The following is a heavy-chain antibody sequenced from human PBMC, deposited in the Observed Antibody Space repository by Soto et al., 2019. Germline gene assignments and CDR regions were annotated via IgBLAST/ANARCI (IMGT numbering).Heavy chain of an antibody. CDR3: AKFPTVVVVAAPVDY. Sequence: PGGSLRLSGAASGFTFSSYGMHWVRQAPGKELEWVAVISYDGSNKYYADSVKGRFTISRDNSKNTLYLHMNSLRAEDTAVYYCAKFPTVVVVAAPVDYWGQGPLVTVSS. CDR2: ISYDGSNK. D-gene: IGHD2-15*01. V-gene: IGHV3-30*18. J-gene: IGHJ4*02. CDR1: GFTFSSYG.